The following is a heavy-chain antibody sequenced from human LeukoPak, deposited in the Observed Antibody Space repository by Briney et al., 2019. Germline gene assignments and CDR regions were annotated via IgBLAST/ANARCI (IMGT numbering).Heavy chain of an antibody. Sequence: PPETLSLTCTVSGGSISSSSYYWGWIRQPPGKGLEWIGSIYYSGSTYYNPSLKSRVTISVDTSKNQFSLKLSSVTAADTAVYYCARVDTTMIVEYWGQGTLVTVSS. CDR2: IYYSGST. D-gene: IGHD3-22*01. V-gene: IGHV4-39*07. CDR3: ARVDTTMIVEY. J-gene: IGHJ4*02. CDR1: GGSISSSSYY.